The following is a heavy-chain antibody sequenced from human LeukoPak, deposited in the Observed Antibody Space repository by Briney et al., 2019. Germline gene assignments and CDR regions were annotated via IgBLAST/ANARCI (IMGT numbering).Heavy chain of an antibody. CDR1: GYTFTSYA. CDR3: AREPYCSGGSCYFDY. V-gene: IGHV1-3*01. J-gene: IGHJ4*02. D-gene: IGHD2-15*01. Sequence: GASVKVSCKASGYTFTSYAMHWVRQAPGQRLEWMGWINAGNGNTKYSQKFQGRVTITRDTSASTVYMVLSSLRSEDTAVYYCAREPYCSGGSCYFDYWGQGTLVTVSS. CDR2: INAGNGNT.